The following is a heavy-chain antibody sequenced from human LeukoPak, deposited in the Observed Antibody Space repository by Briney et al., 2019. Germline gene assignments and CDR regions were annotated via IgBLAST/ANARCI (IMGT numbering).Heavy chain of an antibody. V-gene: IGHV3-23*01. Sequence: GGSLRLSCAVSGITLSNYGMSWVRQAPGKGLEWVAGMSDSGGRANYADSVKGRFTISRDNPKNTLYLQMNSLRAEDTAVYFCAKRGVVIRVILVGFHKEAYYFDSWGQGALVTVSS. J-gene: IGHJ4*02. CDR3: AKRGVVIRVILVGFHKEAYYFDS. CDR2: MSDSGGRA. D-gene: IGHD3-22*01. CDR1: GITLSNYG.